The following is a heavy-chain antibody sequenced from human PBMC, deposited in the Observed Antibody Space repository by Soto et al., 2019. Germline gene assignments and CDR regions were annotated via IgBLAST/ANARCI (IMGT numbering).Heavy chain of an antibody. CDR2: INHSGST. J-gene: IGHJ3*02. CDR1: GGSFSGYY. V-gene: IGHV4-34*01. Sequence: PSETLSLTCAVYGGSFSGYYWSWIRQPPGKGLEWIGEINHSGSTNYNPSLKSRVTISVDTSKNQFSLKLSSVTAADTAVYYCARSRTLDAFDIWGQGTMVAVSS. CDR3: ARSRTLDAFDI. D-gene: IGHD1-1*01.